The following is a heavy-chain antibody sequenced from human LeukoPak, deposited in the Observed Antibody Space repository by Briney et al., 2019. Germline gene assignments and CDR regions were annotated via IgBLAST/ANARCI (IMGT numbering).Heavy chain of an antibody. J-gene: IGHJ6*04. V-gene: IGHV4-39*07. D-gene: IGHD3-10*01. Sequence: SETLSLTCTVSGGSISSRSSYWGWIRQPPRKGLEWIGNVYYTGSAYYSPSLKSRVTMSVDTSKNQFSLKLSSVTAADTAVYYCARDLKAVGLWFGEFVPLMDVWGKGTTVTISS. CDR3: ARDLKAVGLWFGEFVPLMDV. CDR2: VYYTGSA. CDR1: GGSISSRSSY.